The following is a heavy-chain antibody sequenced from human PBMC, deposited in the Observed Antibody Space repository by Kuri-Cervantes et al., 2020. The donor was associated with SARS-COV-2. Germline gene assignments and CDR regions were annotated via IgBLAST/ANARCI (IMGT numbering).Heavy chain of an antibody. CDR2: MYDSGST. J-gene: IGHJ4*02. D-gene: IGHD2-2*01. CDR1: GGSISSYF. CDR3: AREDSTSCYDY. V-gene: IGHV4-59*12. Sequence: SETLSLTCTVSGGSISSYFWSWIRQPPGKGLEWIGYMYDSGSTNYNPSLKSRVTISLDTSQHQLSLKLSSVTAADTAVYYCAREDSTSCYDYWGQGTLVTVSS.